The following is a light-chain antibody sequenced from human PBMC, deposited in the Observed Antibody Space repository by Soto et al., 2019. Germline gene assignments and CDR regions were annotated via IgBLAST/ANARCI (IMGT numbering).Light chain of an antibody. CDR1: QSISSW. CDR3: QHYNSYSEA. V-gene: IGKV1-5*03. CDR2: KAS. J-gene: IGKJ1*01. Sequence: DIQMTQSPSTLYSSLGDRVTITCRASQSISSWLAWYQQKPGKAPKLLIYKASSLESGVPSRFSGSGSGTEFTLTISSLQPDDFATYYCQHYNSYSEAFCQGTKVDIK.